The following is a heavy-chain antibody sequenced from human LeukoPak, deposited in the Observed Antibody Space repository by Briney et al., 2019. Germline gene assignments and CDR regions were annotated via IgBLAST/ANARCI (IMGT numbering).Heavy chain of an antibody. CDR2: IRYDGSNK. CDR1: GFTFSSYG. J-gene: IGHJ4*02. D-gene: IGHD3-22*01. Sequence: PGGSLRLSRAASGFTFSSYGMHWVRQAPGKGLEWVAFIRYDGSNKYYADSVKGRFTISRDNSKNTLYLQMNSLRAEDTAVYYCAKDQGGAMVITPYFDYWGQGTLVTVSS. V-gene: IGHV3-30*02. CDR3: AKDQGGAMVITPYFDY.